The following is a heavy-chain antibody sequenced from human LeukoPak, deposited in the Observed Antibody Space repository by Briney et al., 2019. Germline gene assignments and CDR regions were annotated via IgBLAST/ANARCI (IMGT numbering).Heavy chain of an antibody. V-gene: IGHV4-59*08. CDR1: GGSISNDY. D-gene: IGHD5-12*01. CDR2: IYYSGST. CDR3: ARRARAIDN. J-gene: IGHJ4*02. Sequence: KPSETLPLTCTVSGGSISNDYWSWIRQSPGKGLEWIGFIYYSGSTNYNPSLKSRVTISVDTSKNQFSLKLSSVTATDTAVYYCARRARAIDNWGQGTLVTVSS.